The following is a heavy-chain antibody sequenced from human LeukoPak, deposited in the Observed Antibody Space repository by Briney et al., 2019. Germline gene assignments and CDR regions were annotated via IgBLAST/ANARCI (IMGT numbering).Heavy chain of an antibody. V-gene: IGHV7-4-1*02. J-gene: IGHJ6*03. Sequence: GASVKVSCKASGYTFTSYAMNWVRQAPGQGLEWMGWINTNTGNPTYAQGFTGRFVFSLDTSVSTAYLQISSLKAEDTAVYYCATSIGGVVSYYYYMDVWGKGTTVTVSS. CDR1: GYTFTSYA. CDR2: INTNTGNP. CDR3: ATSIGGVVSYYYYMDV. D-gene: IGHD3-3*01.